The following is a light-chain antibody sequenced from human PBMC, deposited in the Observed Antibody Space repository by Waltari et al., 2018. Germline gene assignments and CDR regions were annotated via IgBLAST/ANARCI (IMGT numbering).Light chain of an antibody. CDR1: QSVSSIS. V-gene: IGKV3-20*01. CDR3: QQYDSIVLT. CDR2: GVS. Sequence: DIVLTQSPVTLSLSPGAKATLSCRASQSVSSISLSWYQQKAGQPPRLLISGVSSMATGIPDRFSGSGSGTDFTLTISRLEPEDFAVYYCQQYDSIVLTFGGGTKVEI. J-gene: IGKJ4*01.